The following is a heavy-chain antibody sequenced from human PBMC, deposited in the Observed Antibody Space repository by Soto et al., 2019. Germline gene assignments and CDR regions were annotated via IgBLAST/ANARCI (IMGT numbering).Heavy chain of an antibody. CDR2: INPSDGTT. J-gene: IGHJ4*02. D-gene: IGHD6-19*01. CDR1: GYTFTSYY. Sequence: QVQLVQSGAEVKKPGASVKVSCKSSGYTFTSYYMHWVRQAPGQGLEWMGIINPSDGTTTYAQKFQGRVTMTRDKSTTSFYMELSSLRSEDTAVYYCARAYRIAVAGSFDYWGQGSLVTVSS. V-gene: IGHV1-46*01. CDR3: ARAYRIAVAGSFDY.